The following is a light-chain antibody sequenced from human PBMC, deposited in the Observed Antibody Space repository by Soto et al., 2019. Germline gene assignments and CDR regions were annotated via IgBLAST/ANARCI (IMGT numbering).Light chain of an antibody. CDR2: NAS. J-gene: IGKJ2*01. CDR1: QSISTY. CDR3: QQSFSNPYT. V-gene: IGKV1-39*01. Sequence: DIQMTQSPSSLSASVGDSVTITCRASQSISTYLNWYQHKPGKAPKLLIYNASSLESGVPSRFSGSGSGTEFTFSISSLQPEDFATYYCQQSFSNPYTFGQGTKLEIK.